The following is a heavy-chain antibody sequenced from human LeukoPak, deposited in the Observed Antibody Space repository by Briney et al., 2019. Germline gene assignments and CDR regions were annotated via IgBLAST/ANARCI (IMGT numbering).Heavy chain of an antibody. D-gene: IGHD3-10*01. CDR3: ARDLMIYGSGSYAY. Sequence: VGSLRLSCAASGFTFSSYAMSWVRQAPGKGLEWVSSISSSSSYIYYADSVKGRFTISRDNAKNSLYLQMNSMRAEDTAVYYCARDLMIYGSGSYAYWGQGTLVTVSS. J-gene: IGHJ4*02. CDR2: ISSSSSYI. CDR1: GFTFSSYA. V-gene: IGHV3-21*01.